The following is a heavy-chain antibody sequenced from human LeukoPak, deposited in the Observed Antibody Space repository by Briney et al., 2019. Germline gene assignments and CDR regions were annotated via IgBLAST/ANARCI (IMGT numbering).Heavy chain of an antibody. CDR2: IRYDGSNK. D-gene: IGHD3-22*01. CDR3: AKDRYDSSGYYPTDY. CDR1: GFTFSSYG. V-gene: IGHV3-30*02. Sequence: HPGGSLRLSCAASGFTFSSYGMHWVRQAPGKGLEWVAFIRYDGSNKYYADSVKGRFTISRDNSKNTLYLQMNSLRAEDTAVYYCAKDRYDSSGYYPTDYWGQGTLVTVSS. J-gene: IGHJ4*02.